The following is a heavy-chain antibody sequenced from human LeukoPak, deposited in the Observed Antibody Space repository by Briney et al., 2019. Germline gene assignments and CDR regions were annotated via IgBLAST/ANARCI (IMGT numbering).Heavy chain of an antibody. D-gene: IGHD3-10*02. J-gene: IGHJ4*02. CDR3: XXXXXXXXXXXXXXYLRSGDWGYFDY. CDR2: IYYSGST. Sequence: SETLSLTCSVSGGSITSSGYYWGWIRQPPGKGLEWIGSIYYSGSTYYNPSLKSRVTISVDTSKNQFSLKLSSVTAADTAGYXXXXXXXXXXXXXXXXYLRSGDWGYFDYWGQGTLVTVSS. CDR1: GGSITSSGYY. V-gene: IGHV4-39*01.